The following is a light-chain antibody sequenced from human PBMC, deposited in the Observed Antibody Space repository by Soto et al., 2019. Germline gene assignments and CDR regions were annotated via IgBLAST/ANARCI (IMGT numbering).Light chain of an antibody. J-gene: IGKJ3*01. CDR3: QQYNSYSFT. CDR2: DAS. Sequence: DIQMTQSPSTLSASVGDRVTITCRASQSISSWLAWYQQKQGKAPKLLIYDASSLESGVPSRFRGSGSGTEFTLTINSLQPDDFATYYCQQYNSYSFTFGPGTKVDIK. V-gene: IGKV1-5*01. CDR1: QSISSW.